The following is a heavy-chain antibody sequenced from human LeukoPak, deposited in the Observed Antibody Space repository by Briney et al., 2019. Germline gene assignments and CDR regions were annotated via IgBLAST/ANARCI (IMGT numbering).Heavy chain of an antibody. Sequence: PSETLSLTCTVSGGSISTYYWSWIRQPPGKGLEWIGYIYYSGSTNYNPSLKSRVTISIDTSKNQFSLKLSSVTAADTAVYYCARRKYGSSLGVAFDIWGQGTMVTVSS. CDR3: ARRKYGSSLGVAFDI. V-gene: IGHV4-59*01. CDR1: GGSISTYY. J-gene: IGHJ3*02. D-gene: IGHD6-13*01. CDR2: IYYSGST.